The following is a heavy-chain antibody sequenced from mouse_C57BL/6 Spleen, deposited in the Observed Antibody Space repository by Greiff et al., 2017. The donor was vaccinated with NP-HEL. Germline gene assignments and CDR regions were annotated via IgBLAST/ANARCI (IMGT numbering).Heavy chain of an antibody. J-gene: IGHJ4*01. CDR2: IWRGGST. D-gene: IGHD2-1*01. CDR1: GFSLTSYG. Sequence: VQLQQSGPGLVQPSQSLSITCTVSGFSLTSYGVHWVRQSPGKGLEWLGVIWRGGSTDYNAAFMSRLSITKDNSKSQVFFKMNSLQADDTAIYYCAKAVYYGNLYAMDYWGQGTSVTVSS. V-gene: IGHV2-5*01. CDR3: AKAVYYGNLYAMDY.